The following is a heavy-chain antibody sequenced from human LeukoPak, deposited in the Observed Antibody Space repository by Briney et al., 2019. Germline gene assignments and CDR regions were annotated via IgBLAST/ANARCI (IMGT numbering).Heavy chain of an antibody. V-gene: IGHV3-23*01. Sequence: GGSLRLSCAASEFTFSNYAMTWVRQAPGKGLEWVSCISGSGASTYYADSVKGRFTISRDNSKNTLYLQFNSLRAEDTAVYYCAKDKASVAAKGPFDYWGQGTLVTVSS. CDR2: ISGSGAST. J-gene: IGHJ4*02. CDR3: AKDKASVAAKGPFDY. D-gene: IGHD2-15*01. CDR1: EFTFSNYA.